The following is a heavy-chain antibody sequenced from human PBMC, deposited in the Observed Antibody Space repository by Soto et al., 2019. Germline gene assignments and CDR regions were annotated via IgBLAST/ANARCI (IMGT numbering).Heavy chain of an antibody. V-gene: IGHV1-69*15. Sequence: QVQRVQSGAEVKKPGSSVKVSCKASGGTFSNYAITWVRQAPGQGLEWLGRIIPIFGTRDYAQKFQGRVTISADESTTTADMELSSLRSDDTAVYYCAKDGGREGYFGNWFDPWGQGTLGTVSS. CDR1: GGTFSNYA. CDR2: IIPIFGTR. J-gene: IGHJ5*02. CDR3: AKDGGREGYFGNWFDP. D-gene: IGHD2-15*01.